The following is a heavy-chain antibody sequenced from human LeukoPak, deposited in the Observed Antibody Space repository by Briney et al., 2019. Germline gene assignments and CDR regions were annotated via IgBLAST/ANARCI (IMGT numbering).Heavy chain of an antibody. J-gene: IGHJ4*02. CDR1: GFTFSSYW. Sequence: GGSLRLSCAASGFTFSSYWMNWVRQAPGKGLEWVATIKEDGSEKYYVDSVKGRFTISRDNAKSSLYLQLNSMRAEDTAVYYCGRRGSYLDYWGQGTLVTVSS. V-gene: IGHV3-7*01. CDR2: IKEDGSEK. CDR3: GRRGSYLDY. D-gene: IGHD1-26*01.